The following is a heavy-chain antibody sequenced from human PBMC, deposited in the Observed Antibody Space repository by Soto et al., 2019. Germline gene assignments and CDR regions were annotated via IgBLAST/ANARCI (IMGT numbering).Heavy chain of an antibody. V-gene: IGHV3-74*01. D-gene: IGHD3-22*01. Sequence: VGSLRLSCAASGFTFSSYWMHWVRQAPGKGLVWVSRINSDGSSTSYADSVKGRFTISRDNAKNTLYLQMNSLRAEDTAVYYCARTYYYDSSGYPGYWGQGTLVTVSS. CDR2: INSDGSST. CDR1: GFTFSSYW. CDR3: ARTYYYDSSGYPGY. J-gene: IGHJ4*02.